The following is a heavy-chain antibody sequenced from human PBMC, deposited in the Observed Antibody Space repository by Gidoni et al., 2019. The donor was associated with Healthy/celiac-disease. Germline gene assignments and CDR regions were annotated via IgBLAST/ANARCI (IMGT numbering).Heavy chain of an antibody. CDR1: GGSFSGYY. V-gene: IGHV4-34*01. D-gene: IGHD1-26*01. Sequence: QVQLQQRGAGLLKPSETLSLTCAVYGGSFSGYYWSWIRQPPGKGLEWIGEINHSGSTNYNPSLKSRVTISVDTSKNQFSLKLSSVTAADTAVYYCASCGSPRGYGMDVWGQGTTVTVSS. J-gene: IGHJ6*02. CDR3: ASCGSPRGYGMDV. CDR2: INHSGST.